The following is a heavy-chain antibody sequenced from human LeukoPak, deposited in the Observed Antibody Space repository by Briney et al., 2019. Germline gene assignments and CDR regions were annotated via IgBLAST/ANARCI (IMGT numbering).Heavy chain of an antibody. CDR3: ARGGDGYNLMSYGMDV. Sequence: ASVKVSCKASGYTFTAYAMHWVRQAPGQRLEWMGWMNPNTGATGYAQGFQGRVTLTRNTFISAAYMELNSLTSDDTAVYYCARGGDGYNLMSYGMDVWGQGTTVTVSS. D-gene: IGHD5-24*01. J-gene: IGHJ6*02. CDR2: MNPNTGAT. V-gene: IGHV1-8*02. CDR1: GYTFTAYA.